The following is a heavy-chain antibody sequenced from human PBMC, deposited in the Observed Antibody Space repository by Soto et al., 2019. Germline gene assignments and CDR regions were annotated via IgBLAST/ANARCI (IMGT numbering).Heavy chain of an antibody. CDR1: GGSISGGTYY. CDR3: ARGDWPTQMDV. J-gene: IGHJ6*02. D-gene: IGHD2-21*01. V-gene: IGHV4-31*03. CDR2: IYFSGST. Sequence: PWETLSLTCTVSGGSISGGTYYWSWIRQRPGQGLEWIGYIYFSGSTYYNPSLKSRVIISVDTSKNQFSLRLSSVTAADTAVYYCARGDWPTQMDVWGQGTTVTVSS.